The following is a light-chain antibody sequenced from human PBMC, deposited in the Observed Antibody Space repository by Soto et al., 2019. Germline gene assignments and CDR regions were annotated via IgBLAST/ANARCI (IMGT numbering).Light chain of an antibody. J-gene: IGLJ1*01. CDR2: EVT. V-gene: IGLV2-23*02. CDR3: CSYAGSSSSI. Sequence: QSVLTQPASVSGSPGQSITISCSGTSSVVGTYNLVSWYQQYPGKAPRLMIYEVTKRPSGVSNRFSGSKSGNTASLTISGLQPEDEADYYCCSYAGSSSSIFGTGTNVTVL. CDR1: SSVVGTYNL.